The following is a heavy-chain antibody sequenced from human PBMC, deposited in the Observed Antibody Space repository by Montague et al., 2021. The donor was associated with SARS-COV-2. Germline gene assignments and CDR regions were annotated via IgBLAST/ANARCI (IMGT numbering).Heavy chain of an antibody. Sequence: SLRLSCAASGFTFSNFWMNWVRQVPGKGLEWVASINQDGSERYYVDSVKGRFTISRDSAKNSLYLQMSGLRAEDTAVYYCVRDVSRTGYYPYYYYYGMDVWGQGTTVTVSS. V-gene: IGHV3-7*03. CDR3: VRDVSRTGYYPYYYYYGMDV. D-gene: IGHD3/OR15-3a*01. CDR1: GFTFSNFW. CDR2: INQDGSER. J-gene: IGHJ6*02.